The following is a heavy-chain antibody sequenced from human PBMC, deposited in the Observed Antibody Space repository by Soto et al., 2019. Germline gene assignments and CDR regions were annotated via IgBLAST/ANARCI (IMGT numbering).Heavy chain of an antibody. CDR3: ARHIIANDYGDYLVFGWFDP. Sequence: QLQLQESGPGLVKPSETLSLTCTVSGGSFSSSTYYWGWIRQPPGKGLEWIGSIYYSGNTYYNPSLKSRVTLSVHTSKHHFPLKLSPVPAAATAVYSCARHIIANDYGDYLVFGWFDPWGQGTLVTVSS. CDR1: GGSFSSSTYY. D-gene: IGHD4-17*01. V-gene: IGHV4-39*01. CDR2: IYYSGNT. J-gene: IGHJ5*02.